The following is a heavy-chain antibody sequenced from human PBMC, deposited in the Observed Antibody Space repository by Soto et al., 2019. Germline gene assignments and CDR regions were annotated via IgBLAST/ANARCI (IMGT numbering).Heavy chain of an antibody. CDR1: GGSIRTGGYS. D-gene: IGHD4-17*01. CDR2: IYSSGRT. Sequence: QVQLQASGPGLVGPSQTLSLTCTVSGGSIRTGGYSWTWIRQHPGKGLEWIGYIYSSGRTSYNPSLKGRVTMSVDTSKNQFSLKLSSVTAADTAVYSCARGLSVTLFDNWGQGTLVTVSS. V-gene: IGHV4-31*03. J-gene: IGHJ4*02. CDR3: ARGLSVTLFDN.